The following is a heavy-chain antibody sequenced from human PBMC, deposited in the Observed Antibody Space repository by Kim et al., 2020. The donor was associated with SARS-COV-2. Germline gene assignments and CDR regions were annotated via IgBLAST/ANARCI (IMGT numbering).Heavy chain of an antibody. CDR2: ISYDGRKQ. CDR3: AQDGGRDTGLWLLR. CDR1: GFTFSSSS. V-gene: IGHV3-30*04. Sequence: GGSLRLSCAASGFTFSSSSMHWVRQAPGKGLEWVAIISYDGRKQFYVDSVKGRFTISRDNSKNTLDLQMTSLRVDDTAVYYCAQDGGRDTGLWLLRWGQGTLVTVSS. J-gene: IGHJ4*02. D-gene: IGHD5-18*01.